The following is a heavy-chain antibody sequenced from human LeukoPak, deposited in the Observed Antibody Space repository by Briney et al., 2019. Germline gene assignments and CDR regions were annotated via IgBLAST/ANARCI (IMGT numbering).Heavy chain of an antibody. J-gene: IGHJ4*02. V-gene: IGHV4-31*03. D-gene: IGHD3-22*01. CDR3: ARTEGDSFDY. CDR1: GGSISSGGYY. CDR2: IHYSGST. Sequence: PSETLSLTCTVSGGSISSGGYYWSWIRQHPGKGLEWIGFIHYSGSTYYNPSLKSRVTISVDTSKNQFSLKLSSVTAADTAVYYCARTEGDSFDYWGQGTLVTVSS.